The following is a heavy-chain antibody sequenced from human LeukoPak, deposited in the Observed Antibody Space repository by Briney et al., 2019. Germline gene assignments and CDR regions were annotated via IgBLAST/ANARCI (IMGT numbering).Heavy chain of an antibody. D-gene: IGHD3-10*01. CDR1: GYTFTSYY. Sequence: ASVKVSCKASGYTFTSYYMHLVRQAPGQGLEWMGIIDPSGGSTSYAQKFQGRVTMTRDMSTSTVYMELSSLRSEDTAVYYCAREGDYYGAGSSFYYFDYWGQGTLVTVSS. V-gene: IGHV1-46*01. J-gene: IGHJ4*02. CDR3: AREGDYYGAGSSFYYFDY. CDR2: IDPSGGST.